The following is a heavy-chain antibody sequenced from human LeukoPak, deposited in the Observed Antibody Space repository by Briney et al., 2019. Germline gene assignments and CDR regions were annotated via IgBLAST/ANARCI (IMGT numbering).Heavy chain of an antibody. J-gene: IGHJ6*03. CDR3: ARRFLNSHPIYYYMDV. D-gene: IGHD2-21*01. CDR1: GYNFLNYG. Sequence: ASVKVSCKASGYNFLNYGISWVRQAPGQGLEWMGWISGKTGNINYAQKFQARATMTRDTSTSTAYMELRSLRSEDTAVYFCARRFLNSHPIYYYMDVWAKGTTVIVSS. V-gene: IGHV1-18*01. CDR2: ISGKTGNI.